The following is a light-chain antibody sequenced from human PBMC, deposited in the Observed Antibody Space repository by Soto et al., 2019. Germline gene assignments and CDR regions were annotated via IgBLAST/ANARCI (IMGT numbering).Light chain of an antibody. V-gene: IGKV1-5*03. CDR3: QQYNYFWA. CDR1: QSISSW. J-gene: IGKJ1*01. Sequence: DSQMTQSPPTLSASVGDRVTITCRASQSISSWLAWYQQKPGKAPKLLIYKASSLESGVPSRFSGSGSGTEFTLTISSLQPDDFATYYCQQYNYFWAFGQGTKVDI. CDR2: KAS.